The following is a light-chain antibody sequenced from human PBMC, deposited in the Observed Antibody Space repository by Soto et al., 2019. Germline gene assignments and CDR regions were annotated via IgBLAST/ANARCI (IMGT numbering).Light chain of an antibody. CDR1: QGISNY. Sequence: DIQMTQSPSSLSASVGDRVTITCRASQGISNYLAWFQHKPGKVPERLIYAASNLQSGVPSRFSGSGSGTEFTLTISSLQPEDFATYYCLQHNSYPLTFGQGTKVDIK. CDR3: LQHNSYPLT. J-gene: IGKJ1*01. CDR2: AAS. V-gene: IGKV1-17*03.